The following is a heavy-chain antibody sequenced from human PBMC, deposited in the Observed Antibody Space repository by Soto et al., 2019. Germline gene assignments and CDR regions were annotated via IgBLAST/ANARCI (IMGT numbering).Heavy chain of an antibody. D-gene: IGHD2-15*01. J-gene: IGHJ6*02. CDR2: IRGNGDTT. CDR3: AKQQGPGTPYYYAMDV. CDR1: GFTFSSYA. V-gene: IGHV3-23*01. Sequence: EVQLLESGGGLVQPGGSLRLSCAASGFTFSSYAMTWVRQTPVKGLEWVSVIRGNGDTTYYADSVKGRFTISRDNSKNTLYLQMNSLRAEVTAVYFCAKQQGPGTPYYYAMDVWGQGTTVTVSS.